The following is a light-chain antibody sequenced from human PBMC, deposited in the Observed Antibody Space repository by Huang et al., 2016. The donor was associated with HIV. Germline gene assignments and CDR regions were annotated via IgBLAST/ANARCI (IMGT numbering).Light chain of an antibody. CDR3: QQRSKWPLT. V-gene: IGKV3-11*01. J-gene: IGKJ4*01. CDR1: QSIGTY. CDR2: DVS. Sequence: EIVLPHSPVTLSLSPGDRATLSCRASQSIGTYLAWYQQKSGPAPRLLIYDVSNRAAGVPARFSASGSETDFTLTIASLDPDDFAIYHCQQRSKWPLTFGGGTKVEMK.